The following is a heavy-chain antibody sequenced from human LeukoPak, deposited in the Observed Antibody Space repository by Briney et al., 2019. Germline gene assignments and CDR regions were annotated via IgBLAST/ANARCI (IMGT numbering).Heavy chain of an antibody. CDR1: GYTFTSYG. D-gene: IGHD3-22*01. Sequence: ASVKVSCKASGYTFTSYGISWVRQAPGQGLEWMGGIIPIFGTANYAQKFQGRVTITADESTSTAYMELSSLRSEDTAVYYCARAGSDSSGYYYVVGWFDPWGQGTLVTVSS. CDR3: ARAGSDSSGYYYVVGWFDP. J-gene: IGHJ5*02. CDR2: IIPIFGTA. V-gene: IGHV1-69*13.